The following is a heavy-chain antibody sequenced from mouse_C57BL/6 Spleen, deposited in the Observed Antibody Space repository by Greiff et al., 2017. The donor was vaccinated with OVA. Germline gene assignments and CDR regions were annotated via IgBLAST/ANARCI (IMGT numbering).Heavy chain of an antibody. D-gene: IGHD2-2*01. Sequence: QVQLQQPGAELVGPGSSVKLSCKASGYTFTSYWMHWVKQRPIQGLEWIGNIDPSDSETHYNQKFKDKATLTVDKSSSTAYMQLSSLTSEDSAVYYCARGAMVTTDTWFAYWGQGTLVTVSA. CDR3: ARGAMVTTDTWFAY. CDR2: IDPSDSET. V-gene: IGHV1-52*01. CDR1: GYTFTSYW. J-gene: IGHJ3*01.